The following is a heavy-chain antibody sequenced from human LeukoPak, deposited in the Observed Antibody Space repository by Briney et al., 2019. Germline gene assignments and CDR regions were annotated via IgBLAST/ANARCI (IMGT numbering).Heavy chain of an antibody. CDR1: GSTFSSYE. D-gene: IGHD1/OR15-1a*01. J-gene: IGHJ4*02. Sequence: GGSLRLSCAASGSTFSSYEMNWVRQAPGKGLEWVSYISSSGSTIYYADSVKGRFTISRDNAKNSLYLQMNSLRAEDTAVYYCALDQWRFDYWGQGTLVTVSS. V-gene: IGHV3-48*03. CDR3: ALDQWRFDY. CDR2: ISSSGSTI.